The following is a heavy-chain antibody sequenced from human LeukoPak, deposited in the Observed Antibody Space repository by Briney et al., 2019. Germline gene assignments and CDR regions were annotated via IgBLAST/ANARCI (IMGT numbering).Heavy chain of an antibody. CDR3: ARGYGSGAGYFDY. CDR2: ISGGGST. V-gene: IGHV3-53*01. CDR1: TFTFSNYW. Sequence: PGGSLRLSCAASTFTFSNYWMSWVRQAPGKGLEWVSVISGGGSTYYYTDSVKGRFTISRDNSKNTLYLQMNSLRAEDTAVYYCARGYGSGAGYFDYWGQGTLVTVSS. D-gene: IGHD3-10*01. J-gene: IGHJ4*02.